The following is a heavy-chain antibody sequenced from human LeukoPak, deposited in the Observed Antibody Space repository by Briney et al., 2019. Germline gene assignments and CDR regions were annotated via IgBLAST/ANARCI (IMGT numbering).Heavy chain of an antibody. CDR1: GGSFSGYY. CDR2: INHSGST. Sequence: SETLSLTCAVYGGSFSGYYWSWIRQPPGKGLEWIGEINHSGSTNYNPSLKSRVTISVDTSKNQFSLKLSPVTAADTAVYYCASYYDHYYYYGMDVWGQGTTVTVSS. V-gene: IGHV4-34*01. D-gene: IGHD3-3*01. CDR3: ASYYDHYYYYGMDV. J-gene: IGHJ6*02.